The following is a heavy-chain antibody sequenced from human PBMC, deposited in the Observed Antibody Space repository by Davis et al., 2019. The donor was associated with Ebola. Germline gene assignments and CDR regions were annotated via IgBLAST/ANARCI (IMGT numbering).Heavy chain of an antibody. D-gene: IGHD3-3*01. CDR3: AREEGVAAEWNYFDY. CDR1: GGTFSSYA. Sequence: SVKVSCKASGGTFSSYAISWVRQAPGQGLEWMGGIIPIFGTANYAQKFQGRVTITADESTSTAYMELSSLRSEDTAVYYCAREEGVAAEWNYFDYWGQGTLVTVSS. CDR2: IIPIFGTA. J-gene: IGHJ4*02. V-gene: IGHV1-69*13.